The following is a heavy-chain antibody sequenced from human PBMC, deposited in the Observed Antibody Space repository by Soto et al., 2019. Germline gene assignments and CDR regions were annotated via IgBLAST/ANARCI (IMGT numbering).Heavy chain of an antibody. D-gene: IGHD2-15*01. V-gene: IGHV3-30*18. CDR3: AKEAGLL. Sequence: QVQLVESGGGVVQPGRSLRLSCAASGFTFSSYGMHWVRQAPGKGLEWVAVISYDGSNKYYADSVKGRFTISRDNSKNTLYLQMNSLRAEDTAVYYCAKEAGLLWGQGTMVTVSS. CDR2: ISYDGSNK. CDR1: GFTFSSYG. J-gene: IGHJ3*01.